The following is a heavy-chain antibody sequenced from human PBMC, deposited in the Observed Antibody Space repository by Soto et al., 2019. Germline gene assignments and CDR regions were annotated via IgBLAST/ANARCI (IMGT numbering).Heavy chain of an antibody. V-gene: IGHV1-18*01. CDR2: ISAYNGNT. CDR1: GYTFTSYG. J-gene: IGHJ6*02. Sequence: GASVKVSFKASGYTFTSYGISWVRQAPGQGLEWMGWISAYNGNTNYAQKLQGRVTMTTDTSTSTAYMELRSLRSDDTAVYYRARKLGNIVAYYYYYYGMDVWGQGTTVTVSS. D-gene: IGHD5-12*01. CDR3: ARKLGNIVAYYYYYYGMDV.